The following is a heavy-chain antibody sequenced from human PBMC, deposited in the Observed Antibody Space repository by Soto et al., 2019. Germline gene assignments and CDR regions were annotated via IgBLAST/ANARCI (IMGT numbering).Heavy chain of an antibody. D-gene: IGHD3-22*01. CDR3: ASLDYYDSSGYYTDAFDI. CDR1: GYSFTIYW. J-gene: IGHJ3*02. Sequence: GESLKISCNGSGYSFTIYWIGWVRQMPGKGLEWMGIIYPGDSDTRYSPSFQGQVTISADKSIGTAYLQWSSLKASDTAMYYCASLDYYDSSGYYTDAFDIWGQGTMVTVSS. V-gene: IGHV5-51*01. CDR2: IYPGDSDT.